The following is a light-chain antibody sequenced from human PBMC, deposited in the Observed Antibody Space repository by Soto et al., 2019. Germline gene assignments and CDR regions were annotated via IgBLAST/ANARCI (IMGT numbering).Light chain of an antibody. CDR2: DAS. Sequence: EIMLTQAPATLSLSPGEGATLYCGASQSVSHSYLAWYQQKPGLAPRLLIHDASIRATGIPDRFSGSGSGTDFTLTISRLEPEDFAVYYCQQYGSSPGTFGRGTKVDIK. J-gene: IGKJ1*01. CDR1: QSVSHSY. CDR3: QQYGSSPGT. V-gene: IGKV3D-20*01.